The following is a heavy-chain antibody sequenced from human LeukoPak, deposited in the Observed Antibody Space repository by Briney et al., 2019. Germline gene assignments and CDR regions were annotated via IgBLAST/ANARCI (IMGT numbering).Heavy chain of an antibody. CDR2: ICTSGST. CDR1: GGSISSYY. Sequence: SETLSLTCTVSGGSISSYYWSWIRQPAGKGLEWIGRICTSGSTNYNPSLKSRVTMSVDTSKNQFSLKLSSVTAADTAVYYCARAGVLRFLEWPSPWFDPWGQGTLVTVSS. V-gene: IGHV4-4*07. D-gene: IGHD3-3*01. CDR3: ARAGVLRFLEWPSPWFDP. J-gene: IGHJ5*02.